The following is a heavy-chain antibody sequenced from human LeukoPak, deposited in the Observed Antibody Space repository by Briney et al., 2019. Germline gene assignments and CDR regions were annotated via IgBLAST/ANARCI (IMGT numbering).Heavy chain of an antibody. Sequence: GGSLRLSCAASGFTFSSYAMSWGRQAPGKGLEWVSAISGSGGSTYYADSVKGRFTISRDNSKNTLYLQMNSLRAEDTAVYYCGGSAAHYYYMDVWGKGTTVTVSS. CDR1: GFTFSSYA. J-gene: IGHJ6*03. D-gene: IGHD2-2*01. CDR2: ISGSGGST. CDR3: GGSAAHYYYMDV. V-gene: IGHV3-23*01.